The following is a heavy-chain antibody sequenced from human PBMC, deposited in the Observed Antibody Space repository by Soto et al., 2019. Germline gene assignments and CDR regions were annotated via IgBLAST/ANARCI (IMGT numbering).Heavy chain of an antibody. J-gene: IGHJ4*02. CDR3: AKEVGGTYYYFDY. Sequence: ELQLLDSGGGLVQPGGSLRLSCAVSGLTFSNYAMSWVRQAPGKGLQWVSTINGGGSSTYFADSVKGRFTISRDNSKNTVYLQMNSLSAEDTAVYYCAKEVGGTYYYFDYWGQGTLVTVSS. CDR1: GLTFSNYA. CDR2: INGGGSST. V-gene: IGHV3-23*01. D-gene: IGHD1-26*01.